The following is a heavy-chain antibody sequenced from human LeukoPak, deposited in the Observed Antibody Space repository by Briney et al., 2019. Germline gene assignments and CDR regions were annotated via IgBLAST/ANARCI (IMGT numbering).Heavy chain of an antibody. CDR1: GYSFISNW. CDR2: IYPGDSDT. J-gene: IGHJ4*02. V-gene: IGHV5-51*01. D-gene: IGHD4-11*01. Sequence: GESLKISCKGSGYSFISNWIGWVRQMPGKGLEWMGVIYPGDSDTRYSPSFQGQVTISADKSISTAYLQWSSLKASDTAMYYCARGTVNTMFDYWGQGTLVTVSS. CDR3: ARGTVNTMFDY.